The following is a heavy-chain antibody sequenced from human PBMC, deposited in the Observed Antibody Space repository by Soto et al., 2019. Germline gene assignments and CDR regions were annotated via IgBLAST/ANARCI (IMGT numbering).Heavy chain of an antibody. Sequence: EVQLLDSGGGLVQPGGSLRLSCTASGFTFSSQAMSWVRQAPGKGLEWVSGISASGGSTYYADSMRGRFTISRDNSKNTLYLQMNSLRAEDTAVYYCAKGPGPGQWLATGSYYFDYWGQGTLVTVSS. J-gene: IGHJ4*02. CDR2: ISASGGST. V-gene: IGHV3-23*01. CDR1: GFTFSSQA. D-gene: IGHD6-19*01. CDR3: AKGPGPGQWLATGSYYFDY.